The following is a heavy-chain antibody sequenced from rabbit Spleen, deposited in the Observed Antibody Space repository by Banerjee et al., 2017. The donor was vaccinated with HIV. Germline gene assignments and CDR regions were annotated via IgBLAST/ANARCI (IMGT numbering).Heavy chain of an antibody. D-gene: IGHD2-1*01. CDR1: GIDFSTYG. J-gene: IGHJ4*01. V-gene: IGHV1S44*01. Sequence: QSLEKSGGDLVKPEGSLTLTCTASGIDFSTYGITWVRQAPGKGLQYIGLISTVGSAYYSSWASGRFTISKTSSTTVDLQMTSLTAADTATYFCARDLDGVIGWNFGWWGPGTLVTVS. CDR3: ARDLDGVIGWNFGW. CDR2: ISTVGSA.